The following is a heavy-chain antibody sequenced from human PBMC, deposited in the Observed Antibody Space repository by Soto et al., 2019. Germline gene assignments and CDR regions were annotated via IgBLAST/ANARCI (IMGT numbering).Heavy chain of an antibody. Sequence: QVRLVESGGGVVQPGSSLRLSCAASGFTFISHGMHWVRQAPGQGLEWVALISYDGRDKYYADSVEGRFTISRDNSKKTVYLQLSSLRPEDTAVYYCAKDQGRIYNPFDYWGQGTLVTVSS. CDR2: ISYDGRDK. J-gene: IGHJ4*02. V-gene: IGHV3-30*18. CDR3: AKDQGRIYNPFDY. CDR1: GFTFISHG. D-gene: IGHD1-1*01.